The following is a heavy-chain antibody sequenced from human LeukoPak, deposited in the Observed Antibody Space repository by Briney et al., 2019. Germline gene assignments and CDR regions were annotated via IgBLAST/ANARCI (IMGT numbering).Heavy chain of an antibody. CDR3: TTDLVHSSGFDY. J-gene: IGHJ4*02. Sequence: GGSLRLSCAASGFTFSNAWMSWVRQAPGKGLEWVGRIKSKTDGGTTDYAAPVKGRFTISRDDSKNTLYLQMNSLKTEDTAVYYCTTDLVHSSGFDYWGQGTLVTVSS. CDR2: IKSKTDGGTT. V-gene: IGHV3-15*01. D-gene: IGHD6-19*01. CDR1: GFTFSNAW.